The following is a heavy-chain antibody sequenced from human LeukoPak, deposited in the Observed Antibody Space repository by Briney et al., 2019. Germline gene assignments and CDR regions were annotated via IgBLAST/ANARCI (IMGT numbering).Heavy chain of an antibody. D-gene: IGHD3-22*01. Sequence: EGSLKLSCAASGFTFSSYWMSWVRQAPGKGLEWVANIKQDGSEKYYVDSVKGRFTISRDNAKNSLYLQMNSLRAEDTAMYYCARSMIVVVITDDAFDIWGQGTMVTVSS. J-gene: IGHJ3*02. CDR2: IKQDGSEK. CDR3: ARSMIVVVITDDAFDI. V-gene: IGHV3-7*01. CDR1: GFTFSSYW.